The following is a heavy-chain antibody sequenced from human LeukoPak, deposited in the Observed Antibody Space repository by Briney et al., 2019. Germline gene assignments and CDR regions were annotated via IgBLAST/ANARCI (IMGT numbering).Heavy chain of an antibody. J-gene: IGHJ6*03. V-gene: IGHV4-34*01. Sequence: PSETLSLTCAVYGGSFSGYYWSWIRQPPGKGLEWIGEINHSGSTNYNPSLKSRVTISVDTSKNQFSLKLSSVTAADTAVYYCASSDRTEGYYMDVWGKGTTVTVSS. D-gene: IGHD3-22*01. CDR2: INHSGST. CDR1: GGSFSGYY. CDR3: ASSDRTEGYYMDV.